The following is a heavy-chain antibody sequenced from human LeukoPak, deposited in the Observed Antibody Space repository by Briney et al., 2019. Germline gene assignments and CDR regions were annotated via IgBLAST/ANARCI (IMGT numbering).Heavy chain of an antibody. J-gene: IGHJ6*02. CDR1: GFTFSSYA. V-gene: IGHV3-48*04. CDR2: ISSSSSTI. D-gene: IGHD6-13*01. Sequence: GGSLRLSCAASGFTFSSYAMSWVRQAPGKGLEWVSYISSSSSTIYYADSVKGRFTISRDNAKNSLYLQMNSLRAEDTAVYYCARRIAAAGTIYYYYGMDVWGQGTTVTVSS. CDR3: ARRIAAAGTIYYYYGMDV.